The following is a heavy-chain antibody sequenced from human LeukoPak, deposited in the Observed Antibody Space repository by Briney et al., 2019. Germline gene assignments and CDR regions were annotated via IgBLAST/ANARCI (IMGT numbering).Heavy chain of an antibody. CDR1: GFSFSTYV. CDR3: AKDKSGYDSWAFDY. J-gene: IGHJ4*02. Sequence: SLRLSCAASGFSFSTYVMSWVRQAPGKGLQWVAGFSGSAGSTSYADSVKGRFIISRDNSNNTLSLQMNSLTAEDTAVYYCAKDKSGYDSWAFDYWGQGTLVTVSS. CDR2: FSGSAGST. V-gene: IGHV3-23*01. D-gene: IGHD5-12*01.